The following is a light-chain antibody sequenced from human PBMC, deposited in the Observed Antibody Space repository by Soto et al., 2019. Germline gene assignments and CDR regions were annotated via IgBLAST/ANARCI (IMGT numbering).Light chain of an antibody. J-gene: IGLJ1*01. CDR2: DVS. CDR3: NSYTSNNTYA. Sequence: ALTQPASVSGSPGQAITISCSGTSSDVGAFNYVSWYQQHPGKAPKLMIYDVSNRPSGVSNRFSGSKSGNTASLTISGLRAEDEADYYCNSYTSNNTYAFGTGTKVTVL. CDR1: SSDVGAFNY. V-gene: IGLV2-14*03.